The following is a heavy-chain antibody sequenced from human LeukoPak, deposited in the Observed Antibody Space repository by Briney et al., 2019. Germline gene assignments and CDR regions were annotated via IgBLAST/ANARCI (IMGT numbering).Heavy chain of an antibody. V-gene: IGHV3-30*18. CDR1: GFSFSRYG. D-gene: IGHD3-10*01. CDR2: ITYDGRNK. CDR3: AKDWVSEFASGSSYFDY. Sequence: PGGSLRLSCAAAGFSFSRYGIHWVRQAPGKGLEWAGVITYDGRNKFYADSVKGRFTISRDNSKNTLYLQMNSLRTEDTAVYYCAKDWVSEFASGSSYFDYWGQGTLVTVSS. J-gene: IGHJ4*02.